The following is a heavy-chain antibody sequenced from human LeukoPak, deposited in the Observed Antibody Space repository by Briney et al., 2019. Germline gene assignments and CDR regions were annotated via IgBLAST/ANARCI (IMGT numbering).Heavy chain of an antibody. D-gene: IGHD3-10*01. Sequence: SETLSLTCTVSGGSISSCSYYWGWIRQPPGKGLEWIGSIYCSGSTYYNPSLKRRVTISVDTSKNQFSLKLSSVTAADTAVYYCATATIWFGEPYNAFDIWGQGTMVTVSS. CDR1: GGSISSCSYY. CDR3: ATATIWFGEPYNAFDI. V-gene: IGHV4-39*01. J-gene: IGHJ3*02. CDR2: IYCSGST.